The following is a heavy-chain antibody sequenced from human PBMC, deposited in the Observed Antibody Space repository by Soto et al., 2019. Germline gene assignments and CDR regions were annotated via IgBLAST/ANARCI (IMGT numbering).Heavy chain of an antibody. CDR3: ARDTGGYCSSTSCFKGGNWFDP. V-gene: IGHV3-30-3*01. CDR1: GFTFSSYA. D-gene: IGHD2-2*01. CDR2: ISYDGSNK. Sequence: GGSLRLSCAASGFTFSSYAMHWVRQAPGKGLEWVAVISYDGSNKYYADSVKGRFTISRDNSKNTLYLQMNSLRAEDTAVYYCARDTGGYCSSTSCFKGGNWFDPWGQGTLVTVSS. J-gene: IGHJ5*02.